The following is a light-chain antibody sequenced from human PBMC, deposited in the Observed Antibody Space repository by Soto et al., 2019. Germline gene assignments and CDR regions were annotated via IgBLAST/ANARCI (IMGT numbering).Light chain of an antibody. Sequence: EIVLTQSPGTLSLSPGERATLSCRASQSVSSSYLAWYQQKPGQAPRLLIYGASSRATGIPDRFSGSGSGTDFTLTISRQERKDFAVYYCQQYGSSPPITFGQGTRLEIK. J-gene: IGKJ5*01. CDR3: QQYGSSPPIT. CDR2: GAS. CDR1: QSVSSSY. V-gene: IGKV3-20*01.